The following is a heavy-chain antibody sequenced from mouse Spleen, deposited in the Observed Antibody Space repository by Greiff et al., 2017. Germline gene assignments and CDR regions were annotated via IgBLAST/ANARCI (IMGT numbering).Heavy chain of an antibody. CDR3: ASPQLGRNYYAMDY. CDR2: IHPNSGST. D-gene: IGHD4-1*02. Sequence: QVQLQQPGAELVKPGASVKLSCKASGYTFTSYWMHWVKQRPGQGLEWIGMIHPNSGSTNYNEKFKSKATLTVDKSSSTAYMQLSSLTSEDSAVYYCASPQLGRNYYAMDYWGQGTSVTVSS. CDR1: GYTFTSYW. V-gene: IGHV1-64*01. J-gene: IGHJ4*01.